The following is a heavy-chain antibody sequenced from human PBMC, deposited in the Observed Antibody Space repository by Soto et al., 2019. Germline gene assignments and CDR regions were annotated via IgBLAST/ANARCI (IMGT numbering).Heavy chain of an antibody. CDR3: ATRFAEEYYFDY. CDR1: GDTVPSYA. V-gene: IGHV1-3*01. CDR2: INAGNGNT. J-gene: IGHJ4*02. Sequence: ASVKVSCKASGDTVPSYAMHWVRQAPGQRLEWMGWINAGNGNTKYSQKFQGRVTITRDTSASTAYMELSSLRSEDTAVYYCATRFAEEYYFDYWGQGTLVTVSS.